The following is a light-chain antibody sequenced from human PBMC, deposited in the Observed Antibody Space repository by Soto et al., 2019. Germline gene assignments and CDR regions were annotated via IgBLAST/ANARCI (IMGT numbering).Light chain of an antibody. CDR3: CSYAGSSTFV. J-gene: IGLJ7*01. Sequence: QSVLTQPPSASGSPGQSVTISCTGTSSDVGKYDYVSWFQHHPGKAPKLIIYEVSKRPSGVSNRFSGSKSGNTASLTISGLQAEDEADYYCCSYAGSSTFVFGTGTQLTVL. CDR1: SSDVGKYDY. CDR2: EVS. V-gene: IGLV2-23*02.